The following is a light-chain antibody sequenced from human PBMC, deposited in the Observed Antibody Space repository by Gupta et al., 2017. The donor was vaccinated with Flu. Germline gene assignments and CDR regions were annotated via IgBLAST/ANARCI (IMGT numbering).Light chain of an antibody. CDR2: EVT. CDR3: SSYTSSRTRV. J-gene: IGLJ3*02. V-gene: IGLV2-14*01. CDR1: SSDIGGYNH. Sequence: GSPGQSITISCTGTSSDIGGYNHVSWYQQRPGKAPKLLISEVTNRPSGVSNRFSGSKSGNTASLTISGLQAEDEGDYYCSSYTSSRTRVFGGGTKVTVL.